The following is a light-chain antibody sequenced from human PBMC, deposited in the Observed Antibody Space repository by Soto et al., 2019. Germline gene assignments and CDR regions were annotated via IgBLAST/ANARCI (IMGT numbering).Light chain of an antibody. CDR1: QTISTW. Sequence: DIQMTQSRSTVSVSVGDRVTITCRASQTISTWMAWYQQKPGKAPKRLIYAASSLQSGVPSRFSGSGSGTEFTLTISSLQPEDFATYYCLQHNSYPRTFGQGTMVDVK. V-gene: IGKV1-17*01. CDR3: LQHNSYPRT. CDR2: AAS. J-gene: IGKJ1*01.